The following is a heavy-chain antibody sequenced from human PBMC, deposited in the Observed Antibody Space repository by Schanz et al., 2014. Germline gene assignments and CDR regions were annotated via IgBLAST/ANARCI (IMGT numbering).Heavy chain of an antibody. CDR1: GFTFSSYG. J-gene: IGHJ4*02. CDR3: ARPPHDSSGYYPFDY. D-gene: IGHD3-22*01. V-gene: IGHV3-23*01. CDR2: ISGSGGNT. Sequence: EVQLLESGGGLVQPGGSLRLSCAASGFTFSSYGMHWVRQAPGKGLEWVSIISGSGGNTYYADSVRGRFTISRDNAENTLFLQMNSLRAEDTAVYYCARPPHDSSGYYPFDYWGQGTLVTVSS.